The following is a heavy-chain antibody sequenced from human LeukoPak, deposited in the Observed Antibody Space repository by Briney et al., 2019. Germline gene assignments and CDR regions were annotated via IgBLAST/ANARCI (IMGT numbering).Heavy chain of an antibody. D-gene: IGHD6-13*01. J-gene: IGHJ4*02. V-gene: IGHV4-31*03. CDR2: IYYSGST. CDR1: GGSISSGGYY. Sequence: PSGTLSLTCTVSGGSISSGGYYWSWIRQHPGTGLEWIGYIYYSGSTYYNPSLKSRVTISVDTSKNQFSLKLSSVTAADTAVYYCARALYSSSWPFDYWGQGTLVTVSS. CDR3: ARALYSSSWPFDY.